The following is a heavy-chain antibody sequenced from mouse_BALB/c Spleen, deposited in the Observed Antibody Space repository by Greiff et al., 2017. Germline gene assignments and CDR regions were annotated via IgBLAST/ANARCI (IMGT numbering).Heavy chain of an antibody. CDR3: ARWDSLLRAMDY. CDR2: IYPGDGDT. CDR1: GYAFSSYW. J-gene: IGHJ4*01. V-gene: IGHV1-80*01. Sequence: VQLQQSGAELVRPGSSVKISCKASGYAFSSYWMNWVKQRPGQGLEWIGQIYPGDGDTNYNGKFKGKATLTADKSSSTAYMQLSSLTSEDSAVYFCARWDSLLRAMDYWGQGTSVTVSS. D-gene: IGHD1-2*01.